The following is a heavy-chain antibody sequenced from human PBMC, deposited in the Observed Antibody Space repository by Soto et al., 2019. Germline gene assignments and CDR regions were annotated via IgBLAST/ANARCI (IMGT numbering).Heavy chain of an antibody. CDR3: TRGPRPTSIGTGAF. D-gene: IGHD3-10*01. CDR2: ITDDGSTT. J-gene: IGHJ4*02. Sequence: GXLRLSCEASGFIFSMYWMHWVLQVPGKGPQWVARITDDGSTTYYAASVEGRFTISRDNAKNALYLQMTSLRADDTAVYYCTRGPRPTSIGTGAFWGQGTLVTVSS. CDR1: GFIFSMYW. V-gene: IGHV3-74*01.